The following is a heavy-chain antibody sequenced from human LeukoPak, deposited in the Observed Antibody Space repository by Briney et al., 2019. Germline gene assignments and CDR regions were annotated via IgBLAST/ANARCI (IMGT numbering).Heavy chain of an antibody. J-gene: IGHJ5*02. CDR1: GFTFSGYN. CDR3: AKDLYSYDGSAYYFPS. D-gene: IGHD3-22*01. CDR2: IQYDGTNK. Sequence: GGSLRLSCAASGFTFSGYNIPWVRQAPGKGLEWVAFIQYDGTNKYYADSLKGRFTISRDNSKNTLYLQMNSLRAEDTAVYYCAKDLYSYDGSAYYFPSLGQGTLVTVSS. V-gene: IGHV3-30*02.